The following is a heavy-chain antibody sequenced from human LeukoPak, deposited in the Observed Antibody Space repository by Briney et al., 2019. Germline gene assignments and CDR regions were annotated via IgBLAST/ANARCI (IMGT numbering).Heavy chain of an antibody. V-gene: IGHV3-33*06. CDR2: IWNDGSNK. CDR1: EFTFSHYG. Sequence: GGSLRLSCATSEFTFSHYGMHWVRQAPGKGLEWVAVIWNDGSNKYYGDSVKGRFTISRDNSKNTLYLQMNSLTVEDTAVYYCAKDAQRGFDYSNSLEHWGQGTLVTVSS. CDR3: AKDAQRGFDYSNSLEH. D-gene: IGHD4-11*01. J-gene: IGHJ5*02.